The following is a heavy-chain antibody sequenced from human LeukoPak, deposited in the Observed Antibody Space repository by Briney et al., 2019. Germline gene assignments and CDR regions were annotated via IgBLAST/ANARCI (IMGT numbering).Heavy chain of an antibody. D-gene: IGHD3-22*01. Sequence: ASVKVSCKASGYTFTSYGISWVRQAPGQGLEWMGWISAYNGNTNYAQKLQGRVTMTTDTSTSTAYMELRSLRSDDTAVYYCARDNYYDSSGYYCVREFDYWGQGTLVTVSS. V-gene: IGHV1-18*01. CDR1: GYTFTSYG. CDR3: ARDNYYDSSGYYCVREFDY. CDR2: ISAYNGNT. J-gene: IGHJ4*02.